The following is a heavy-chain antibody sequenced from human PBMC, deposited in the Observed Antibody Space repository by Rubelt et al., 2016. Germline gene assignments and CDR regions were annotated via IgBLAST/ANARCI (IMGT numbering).Heavy chain of an antibody. CDR1: GGSISSSSYY. V-gene: IGHV4-39*01. J-gene: IGHJ5*02. D-gene: IGHD6-13*01. Sequence: QLQLQESGPGLVKPSETLSLTCTVSGGSISSSSYYWGWIRQPPGKGLEWIGSIYYSGSTYYNPSLKSRVTISVDTSKNQFSLKLSSVTAADTAGDYCARHRYSSSWYGEYNWFDPWGQGTLVTVSS. CDR2: IYYSGST. CDR3: ARHRYSSSWYGEYNWFDP.